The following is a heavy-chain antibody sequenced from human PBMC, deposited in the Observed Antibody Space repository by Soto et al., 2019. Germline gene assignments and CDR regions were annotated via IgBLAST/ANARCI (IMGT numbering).Heavy chain of an antibody. V-gene: IGHV4-34*01. CDR3: ARGSFHYDYVWGSYRPQGWFDP. J-gene: IGHJ5*02. CDR2: INHSGST. CDR1: GGSFVGYY. Sequence: AETLSLTCAVYGGSFVGYYCSFIRHPPFKWLEWIGEINHSGSTNYNPSLKSRVTISVDTSKNQFSLKLSSVTAADTAVYYCARGSFHYDYVWGSYRPQGWFDPWGQGTLVTVSS. D-gene: IGHD3-16*02.